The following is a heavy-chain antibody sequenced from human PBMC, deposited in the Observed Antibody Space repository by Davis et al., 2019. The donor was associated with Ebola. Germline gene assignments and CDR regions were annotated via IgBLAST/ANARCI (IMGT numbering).Heavy chain of an antibody. V-gene: IGHV1-24*01. CDR3: ARGDLLGPDY. CDR2: FDPEDGET. Sequence: AASVKVSCKVSGYTLTELSMHWVRQAPGKGLEWMGGFDPEDGETIYAQKFQGRVTMTRDTSTSTVYMELSSLRSEDTAVYYCARGDLLGPDYWGQGTLVTVSS. CDR1: GYTLTELS. D-gene: IGHD2/OR15-2a*01. J-gene: IGHJ4*02.